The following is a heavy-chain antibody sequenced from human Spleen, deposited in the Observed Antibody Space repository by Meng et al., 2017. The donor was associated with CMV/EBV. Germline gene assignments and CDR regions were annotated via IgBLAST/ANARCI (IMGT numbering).Heavy chain of an antibody. Sequence: ASVKVSCKASGGTFSSYAISWVRQAPGQGLEWMGWINPNSGGTNYAQKFQGRVTMTRDTSISTAYMELSRLRSDDTAVYYCAREGLGEAPDWSSPEYNWFDPWGQGTLVTVSS. CDR3: AREGLGEAPDWSSPEYNWFDP. D-gene: IGHD3-16*01. V-gene: IGHV1-2*02. CDR1: GGTFSSYA. CDR2: INPNSGGT. J-gene: IGHJ5*02.